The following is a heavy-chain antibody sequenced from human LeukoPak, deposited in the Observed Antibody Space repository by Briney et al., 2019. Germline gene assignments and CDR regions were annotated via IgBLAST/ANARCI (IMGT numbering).Heavy chain of an antibody. D-gene: IGHD5-18*01. J-gene: IGHJ4*02. CDR2: IPYDGSNK. Sequence: PGGSLRLSCAASGFTFSSYGMHWVRQAPGKGLEWVAVIPYDGSNKYYADSVKGRFTISRDSSKNTLYLQMNSLRAEDTAVYYCAKDGSYSYEMVYWGQGTLVTVSS. CDR3: AKDGSYSYEMVY. V-gene: IGHV3-30*18. CDR1: GFTFSSYG.